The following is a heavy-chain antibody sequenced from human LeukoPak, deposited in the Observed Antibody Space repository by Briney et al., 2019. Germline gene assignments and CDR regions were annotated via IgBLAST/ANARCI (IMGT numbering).Heavy chain of an antibody. CDR3: ARPACSGGSCYSGDY. V-gene: IGHV3-33*01. J-gene: IGHJ4*02. CDR2: IWYDGSNK. Sequence: PGGSLRLSCAASGFTFSSYGMHWVRQAPGKGLEWVAVIWYDGSNKYYADSVKGRFTISRDNSKNTLYLQMNSLRAEDTAVYYCARPACSGGSCYSGDYWGQGTLVTVSS. CDR1: GFTFSSYG. D-gene: IGHD2-15*01.